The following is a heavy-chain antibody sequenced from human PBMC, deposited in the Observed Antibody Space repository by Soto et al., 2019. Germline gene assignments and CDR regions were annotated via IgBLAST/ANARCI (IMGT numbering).Heavy chain of an antibody. CDR2: IIPFFGTP. D-gene: IGHD2-21*02. CDR3: VREMVTETTLGYFDS. CDR1: GGTFNNDA. Sequence: QVHLVQSGAEVQKSGSSVRASCTTSGGTFNNDAISWVEQAPAQGLGWLGRIIPFFGTPDYSKTFQGRLTITADESTGTAYMDLRSLRSDDTAVYYCVREMVTETTLGYFDSWGQGTLVTVSS. J-gene: IGHJ4*02. V-gene: IGHV1-69*01.